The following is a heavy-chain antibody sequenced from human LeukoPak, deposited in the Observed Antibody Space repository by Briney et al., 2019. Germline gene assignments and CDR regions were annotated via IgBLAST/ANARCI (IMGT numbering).Heavy chain of an antibody. D-gene: IGHD3-10*01. CDR3: ARDIYGDEDFDY. CDR2: ITSSGDIK. J-gene: IGHJ4*02. V-gene: IGHV3-48*03. CDR1: GFTFTTYE. Sequence: PGGSPRLSCATSGFTFTTYEMNWVRQAPGKGLEWVSYITSSGDIKTYADPVKGRFTMSRDDAKNSVYLQMNSLRPEDTAVYYCARDIYGDEDFDYWGQGTLVTVSS.